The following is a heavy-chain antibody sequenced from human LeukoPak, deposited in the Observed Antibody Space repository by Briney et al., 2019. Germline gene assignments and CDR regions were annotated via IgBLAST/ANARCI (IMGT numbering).Heavy chain of an antibody. CDR1: GGTFSSYA. J-gene: IGHJ4*02. CDR2: IIPIFGTA. D-gene: IGHD3-3*01. CDR3: ARLVEGSPGFVLRFLEWLPFDY. V-gene: IGHV1-69*05. Sequence: GSSVKVSCKASGGTFSSYAISWVRQAPGQGLEWMGGIIPIFGTANYAQKFQGRVTITTDESTSTAYMELSSLKASDTAMYYCARLVEGSPGFVLRFLEWLPFDYWGQGTLVTVSS.